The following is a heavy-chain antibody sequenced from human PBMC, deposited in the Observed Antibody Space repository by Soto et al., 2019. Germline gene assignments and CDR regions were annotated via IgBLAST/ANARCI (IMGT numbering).Heavy chain of an antibody. V-gene: IGHV3-66*01. Sequence: PGGSLRLSCAASEFTVSSNYMSWVRQAPGKGLEWVSVIYSGGSTYYADSVKGRFTISRDNSKNTLYLQMNSLRAEDTAVYYCARENYYGSGSYYNGRAFDYWGQGTLVTVSS. CDR1: EFTVSSNY. CDR3: ARENYYGSGSYYNGRAFDY. D-gene: IGHD3-10*01. J-gene: IGHJ4*02. CDR2: IYSGGST.